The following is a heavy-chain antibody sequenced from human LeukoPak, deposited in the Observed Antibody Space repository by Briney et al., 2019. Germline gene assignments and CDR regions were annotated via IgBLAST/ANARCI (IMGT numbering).Heavy chain of an antibody. CDR2: INPNSGGT. J-gene: IGHJ6*03. V-gene: IGHV1-2*02. D-gene: IGHD5-24*01. CDR1: GYTFSGYY. Sequence: ASVKVSCKASGYTFSGYYIHWVRQAPGQGLEWMGWINPNSGGTHYTQKFQGRVTMTTDTSTSTAYMELRSLRSDDTAVYYCARVGDGYNNNYYYYYMDVWGKGTTVTVSS. CDR3: ARVGDGYNNNYYYYYMDV.